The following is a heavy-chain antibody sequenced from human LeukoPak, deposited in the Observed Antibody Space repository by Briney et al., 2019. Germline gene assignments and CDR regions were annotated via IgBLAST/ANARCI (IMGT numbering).Heavy chain of an antibody. Sequence: SVKVTCKASGGTFSSYAISWVRQAPGQGLEWMGGIIPIFGAANYAQKFQGRVTITTDESTSTAYMELSSLRSEDTAVYYCARGINTDYDFWSGYFTPFDYWGQGTLVTVSS. CDR1: GGTFSSYA. CDR3: ARGINTDYDFWSGYFTPFDY. J-gene: IGHJ4*02. V-gene: IGHV1-69*05. D-gene: IGHD3-3*01. CDR2: IIPIFGAA.